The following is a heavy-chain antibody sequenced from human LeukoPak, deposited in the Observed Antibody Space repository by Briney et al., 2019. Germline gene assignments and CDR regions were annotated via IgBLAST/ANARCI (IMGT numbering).Heavy chain of an antibody. D-gene: IGHD3-16*01. CDR1: GFSISDYY. CDR2: ITSGGAST. CDR3: TRQRRGTYYAFDS. V-gene: IGHV3-11*01. Sequence: NPGGSLRLSCDASGFSISDYYMSWIRQSRGKGLEWISYITSGGASTNYADSVKGRFTISRDKAKNSVALKLNSLRAEDTAVYYCTRQRRGTYYAFDSWGQGTLVTVSS. J-gene: IGHJ4*02.